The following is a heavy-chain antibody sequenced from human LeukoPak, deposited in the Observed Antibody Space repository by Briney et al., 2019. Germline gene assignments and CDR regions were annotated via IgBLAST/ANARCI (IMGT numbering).Heavy chain of an antibody. V-gene: IGHV3-30*04. CDR3: ASWY. Sequence: GGSLRLSCAASGFTFSSYAMHWVRQAPGKGLEWVAVISYDGSNKYYADSVKGRFTISRDNSKNTLHLQMNSLRAEDTAVYYCASWYWGQGTLVTVSS. CDR1: GFTFSSYA. J-gene: IGHJ4*02. CDR2: ISYDGSNK.